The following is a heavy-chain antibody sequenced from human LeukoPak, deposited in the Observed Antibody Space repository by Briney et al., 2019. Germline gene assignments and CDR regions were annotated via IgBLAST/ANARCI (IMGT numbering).Heavy chain of an antibody. Sequence: VASVKVSCKASGYTFTNNYLHWVRQAPGQGLEWMGMTYPRDGSTSYAQNLQGRVTVTRDTSTTTVHMELRGLRSEDTAVYYCARGQEGFDYWGQGTVVTVSS. J-gene: IGHJ4*02. CDR1: GYTFTNNY. CDR2: TYPRDGST. V-gene: IGHV1-46*01. CDR3: ARGQEGFDY.